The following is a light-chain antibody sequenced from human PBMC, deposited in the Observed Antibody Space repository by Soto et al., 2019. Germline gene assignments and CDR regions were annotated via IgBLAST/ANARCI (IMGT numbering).Light chain of an antibody. Sequence: QSALTQPPSASGSPGQSVTISCTGTNSDVHGYNYVSWYQQLPGKAPKLMIYEVNKRPSGVPDRFSGSTSGNTAYLTVSGLQTEDEADYYCSSYAGSNILVFGGGTKLTVL. CDR1: NSDVHGYNY. CDR2: EVN. CDR3: SSYAGSNILV. J-gene: IGLJ2*01. V-gene: IGLV2-8*01.